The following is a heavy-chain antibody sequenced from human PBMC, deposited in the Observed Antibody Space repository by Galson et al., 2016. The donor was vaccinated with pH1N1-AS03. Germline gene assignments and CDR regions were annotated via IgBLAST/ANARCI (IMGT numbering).Heavy chain of an antibody. V-gene: IGHV4-59*01. Sequence: LEWIGYIYYSGTTKFNPSLATRVTMSVDRSKSQFSLNLMSVTAADTAVYYCARDGQLWPHYYPLDVWGQGTTVTVSS. CDR2: IYYSGTT. D-gene: IGHD3-22*01. CDR3: ARDGQLWPHYYPLDV. J-gene: IGHJ6*02.